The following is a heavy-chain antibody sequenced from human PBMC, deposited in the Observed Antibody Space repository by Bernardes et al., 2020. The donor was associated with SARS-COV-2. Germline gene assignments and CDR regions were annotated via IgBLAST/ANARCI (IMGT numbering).Heavy chain of an antibody. CDR2: ISDSGST. D-gene: IGHD4-17*01. J-gene: IGHJ4*02. V-gene: IGHV4-30-4*01. CDR1: GSSLSSCDF. Sequence: SETLSLTCSVSGSSLSSCDFWSWLRPPPGQGLEWLGYISDSGSTLYNPSLTGRITISVDTSKNHLSLRLTSVTASDTALYDFARVTSPGDYVFDSCGQGTRVSVS. CDR3: ARVTSPGDYVFDS.